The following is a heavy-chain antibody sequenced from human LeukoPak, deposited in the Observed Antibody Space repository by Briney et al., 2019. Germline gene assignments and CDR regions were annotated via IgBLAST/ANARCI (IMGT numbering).Heavy chain of an antibody. J-gene: IGHJ4*02. V-gene: IGHV4-39*07. CDR3: ARGLWSSGYYYYFDY. Sequence: PSETLSLTCSVSGGSISSSSSYWSWIRQPPGKGLEWIGEINHSGSTNYNPSLKSRVTISVDTSKNQFSLKLSSVTAADTAVYYCARGLWSSGYYYYFDYWGRGTLVTVSS. CDR2: INHSGST. D-gene: IGHD3-22*01. CDR1: GGSISSSSSY.